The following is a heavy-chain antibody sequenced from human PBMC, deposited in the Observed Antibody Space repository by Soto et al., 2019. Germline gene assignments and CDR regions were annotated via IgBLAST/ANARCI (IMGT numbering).Heavy chain of an antibody. J-gene: IGHJ3*02. Sequence: GQLVQSGAEVKRPGASVKVSCRASGYTFTSYGISWVRQAPGQGLEWMGWISAYNGDTKLSQKFEARVSMTTDTSTNTAYMELRSLRSDDTADYYCARDSCAHKARVTWAFDIWGQGTMVTVSS. CDR3: ARDSCAHKARVTWAFDI. CDR1: GYTFTSYG. CDR2: ISAYNGDT. V-gene: IGHV1-18*01. D-gene: IGHD5-18*01.